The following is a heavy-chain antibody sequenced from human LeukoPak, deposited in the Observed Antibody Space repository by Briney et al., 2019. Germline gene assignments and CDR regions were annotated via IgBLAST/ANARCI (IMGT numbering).Heavy chain of an antibody. CDR1: GYTFTSYY. D-gene: IGHD3-3*01. Sequence: GASVKVSCKASGYTFTSYYMHWVRQAPGQGLEWMGIINPSGGSTSYAQKFQGRVTMTRDTSTSTVYMELSSLRSEDTAVYYCARDRQRITIFGVVPLVDVWGKGTTVTVSS. V-gene: IGHV1-46*01. CDR3: ARDRQRITIFGVVPLVDV. J-gene: IGHJ6*04. CDR2: INPSGGST.